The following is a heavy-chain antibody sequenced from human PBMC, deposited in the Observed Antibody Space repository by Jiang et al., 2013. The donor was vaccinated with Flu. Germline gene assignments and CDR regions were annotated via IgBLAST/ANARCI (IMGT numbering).Heavy chain of an antibody. V-gene: IGHV3-30*18. CDR2: ILYDGSKK. J-gene: IGHJ6*04. CDR3: VKDPGPQPNYYYGMDA. Sequence: EWVAAILYDGSKKYYADSVKGRFTISRDNSKNTLYLQMSSLRAEDMAVYYCVKDPGPQPNYYYGMDAWGEGTTVTVSS.